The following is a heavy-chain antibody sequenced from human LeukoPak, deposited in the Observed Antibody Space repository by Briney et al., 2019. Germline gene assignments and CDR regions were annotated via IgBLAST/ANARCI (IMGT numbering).Heavy chain of an antibody. J-gene: IGHJ4*02. CDR2: ISGSGGST. D-gene: IGHD1-1*01. CDR3: AKGMNWNDPTDY. Sequence: GGPVTLPCAASGFTFSSLAMRGAPRARGGGLEGVSAISGSGGSTYYADAVKGGFTISRDNSKNTMYLQMNSLRAEDTAVYYCAKGMNWNDPTDYWGQGTLVTVSS. V-gene: IGHV3-23*01. CDR1: GFTFSSLA.